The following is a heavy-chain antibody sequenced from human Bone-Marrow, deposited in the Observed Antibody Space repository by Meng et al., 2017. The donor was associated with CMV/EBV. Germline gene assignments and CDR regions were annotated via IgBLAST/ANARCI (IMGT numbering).Heavy chain of an antibody. V-gene: IGHV4-59*01. Sequence: GSLRLSCTVSGGSISSYYWSWIRQPPGKGLEWIGYIYYSGTKYNPSLKSRVTISGDTSKNQFSLKLTSVTAADTAVYYCAREDGTTVTGDYWGQGTLVTVSS. D-gene: IGHD4-17*01. CDR2: IYYSGT. CDR1: GGSISSYY. J-gene: IGHJ4*02. CDR3: AREDGTTVTGDY.